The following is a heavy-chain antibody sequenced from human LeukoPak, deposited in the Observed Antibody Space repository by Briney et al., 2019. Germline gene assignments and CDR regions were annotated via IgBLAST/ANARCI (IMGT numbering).Heavy chain of an antibody. V-gene: IGHV3-11*01. D-gene: IGHD3-10*01. CDR2: ISSSGSTI. CDR1: GFTFSDYC. Sequence: GGSLRLSCAASGFTFSDYCMSWIRQAPGKGLEWVSYISSSGSTIYYADSVKGRFTISRDNAKNSLYLQMNSLRAEDTAVYYCAGALTYYYGSGSTGWGQGTLVTVSS. CDR3: AGALTYYYGSGSTG. J-gene: IGHJ4*02.